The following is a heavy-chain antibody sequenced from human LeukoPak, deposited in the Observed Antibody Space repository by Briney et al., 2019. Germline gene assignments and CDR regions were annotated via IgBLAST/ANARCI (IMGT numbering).Heavy chain of an antibody. CDR3: ARDLTESGMDV. CDR2: ISAYNGNT. V-gene: IGHV1-18*04. CDR1: GYTFTSYG. D-gene: IGHD4-11*01. Sequence: ASVKVSCKASGYTFTSYGISCVPQTPGQGHEWMGWISAYNGNTNYAQKLQGRVTMTTDTSTSTAYMELRSLRSDDTAVYYCARDLTESGMDVWGKRTTVTVSS. J-gene: IGHJ6*04.